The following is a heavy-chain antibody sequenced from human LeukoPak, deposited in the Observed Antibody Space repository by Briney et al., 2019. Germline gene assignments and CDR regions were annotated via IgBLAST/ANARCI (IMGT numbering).Heavy chain of an antibody. D-gene: IGHD6-13*01. Sequence: GGSLRLSCAASGFTFSSYAMSWVRQAPGKGLEWVSAISGSGGSTYYADSVKGRFTISRDNAKNSLYLQMNSLRAEDTALYHCARGGDSSSHGRIFFDIWGQGTMVTVSS. V-gene: IGHV3-23*01. CDR1: GFTFSSYA. CDR3: ARGGDSSSHGRIFFDI. CDR2: ISGSGGST. J-gene: IGHJ3*02.